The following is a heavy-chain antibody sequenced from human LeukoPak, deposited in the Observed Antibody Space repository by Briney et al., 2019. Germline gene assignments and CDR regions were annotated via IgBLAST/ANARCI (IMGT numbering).Heavy chain of an antibody. CDR2: ISYDGSNK. D-gene: IGHD3-22*01. Sequence: GGSLRLSCAASGFTFSSYAMHRVRQAPGKGLEWVAVISYDGSNKYYADSVKGRFTISRDNSKNTLYLQMNSLRAEDTAVYYCARDAAYYDSSGYYLLDYWGQGTLVTVSS. V-gene: IGHV3-30-3*01. CDR3: ARDAAYYDSSGYYLLDY. CDR1: GFTFSSYA. J-gene: IGHJ4*02.